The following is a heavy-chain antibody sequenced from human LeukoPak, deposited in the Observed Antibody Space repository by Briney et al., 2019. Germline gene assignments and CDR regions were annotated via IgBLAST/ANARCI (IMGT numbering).Heavy chain of an antibody. V-gene: IGHV1-2*02. D-gene: IGHD3-16*01. CDR1: GYTFTGYY. CDR3: AREGGPARNWFDP. J-gene: IGHJ5*02. Sequence: ASVKVSCKASGYTFTGYYMHWVRRAPGQGREWMGWINPNTGGTNYAQKFQGRVTMTRDTSISTVYMELSRLRSDDTAVYYCAREGGPARNWFDPWGQGTLVTVSS. CDR2: INPNTGGT.